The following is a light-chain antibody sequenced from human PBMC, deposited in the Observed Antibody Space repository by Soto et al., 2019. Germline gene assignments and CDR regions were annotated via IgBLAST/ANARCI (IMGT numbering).Light chain of an antibody. J-gene: IGLJ2*01. V-gene: IGLV2-23*02. CDR3: CSYAGSRTLV. CDR2: EVS. CDR1: SSDGGSYNL. Sequence: QSVLTQPASVSGSPGQSITISCTGTSSDGGSYNLVSWYQLHPGKAPKILIYEVSKRPSGVSNRFSGSKSGNTASLTISGLQAEDEADYYCCSYAGSRTLVFGGGTKLTVL.